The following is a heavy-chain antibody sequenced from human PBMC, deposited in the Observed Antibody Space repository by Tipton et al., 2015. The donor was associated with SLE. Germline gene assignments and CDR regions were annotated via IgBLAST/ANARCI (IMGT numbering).Heavy chain of an antibody. J-gene: IGHJ2*01. Sequence: TLSLTCTVSGGSTSSYYWSWIRQPAAGGLEWIGRIYTNENTNYNPSLKSRVTMSVDTSKNHFSLKLISVTAADTAVYYCAREFLNPVTTVHYYFDLWGRGTLVTVSS. CDR2: IYTNENT. CDR1: GGSTSSYY. CDR3: AREFLNPVTTVHYYFDL. V-gene: IGHV4-4*07. D-gene: IGHD4-11*01.